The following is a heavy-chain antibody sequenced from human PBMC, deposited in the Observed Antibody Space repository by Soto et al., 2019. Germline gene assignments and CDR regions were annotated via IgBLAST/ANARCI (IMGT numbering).Heavy chain of an antibody. V-gene: IGHV3-64D*06. J-gene: IGHJ4*02. CDR1: GFTFSSYA. CDR3: VKSRGGNNFDFFD. Sequence: QAVGSLRLSCSASGFTFSSYAMHWVRQAPGKGLEYVSGVRGNGDPPFYADSVKGRFTISRDNSKNTLYLQMSSLSADDTAVYYCVKSRGGNNFDFFDWGQGALVTVSS. D-gene: IGHD5-12*01. CDR2: VRGNGDPP.